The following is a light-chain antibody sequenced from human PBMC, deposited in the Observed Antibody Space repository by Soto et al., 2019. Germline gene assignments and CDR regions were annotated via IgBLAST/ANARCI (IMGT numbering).Light chain of an antibody. V-gene: IGKV3-20*01. J-gene: IGKJ1*01. CDR2: GAS. CDR1: QSVSSSY. Sequence: EIVLTQSPGTLYLSPGERATLSCRASQSVSSSYLAWYQQKPGQAPRLLIYGASSRATGIPDRFSGSGSGTDFTLTISRLEPKDFAVYYCQQYGSSPPGTFGQGTQVEIK. CDR3: QQYGSSPPGT.